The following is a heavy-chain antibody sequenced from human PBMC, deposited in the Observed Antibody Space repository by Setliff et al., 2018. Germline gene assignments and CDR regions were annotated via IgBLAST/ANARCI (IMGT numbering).Heavy chain of an antibody. CDR1: GDSISSGTYY. V-gene: IGHV4-61*10. CDR2: ISNRGST. CDR3: ALSDHYPFYYDY. Sequence: TSETLSLTCTVSGDSISSGTYYWSYWTWIRQPAGKGLEWIGHISNRGSTDYNPSLKSRVTISEDTSRSQFSLKLTSVTTADTAVDYCALSDHYPFYYDYWGLGTLVTVSS. J-gene: IGHJ4*02. D-gene: IGHD3-3*01.